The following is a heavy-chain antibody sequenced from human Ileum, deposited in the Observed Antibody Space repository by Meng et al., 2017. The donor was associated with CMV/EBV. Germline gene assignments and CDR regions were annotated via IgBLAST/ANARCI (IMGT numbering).Heavy chain of an antibody. CDR2: IGAAGDT. J-gene: IGHJ3*02. V-gene: IGHV3-13*01. Sequence: GGSLRLSCAASGFTFSNYDMHWVRQATGKGLEWVSIIGAAGDTYYPDSVKGRFTISRENAKNSLYLQMNSLRAGDTAVYYCARKGGSPRAGAYDIWGQGTMVTVSS. D-gene: IGHD6-13*01. CDR1: GFTFSNYD. CDR3: ARKGGSPRAGAYDI.